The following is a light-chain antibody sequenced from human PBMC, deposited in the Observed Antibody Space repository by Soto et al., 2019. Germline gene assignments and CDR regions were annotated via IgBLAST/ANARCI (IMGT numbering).Light chain of an antibody. CDR3: QQYNSFWM. CDR2: DAS. V-gene: IGKV1-5*01. CDR1: QGISTW. J-gene: IGKJ1*01. Sequence: DIQMTQSPSTLSASVGDRVTITCRANQGISTWLAWYQQKPGKAPKLLIYDASNLESGVPSRFSGSGSGTEFTLTISSLQPDDFATYYCQQYNSFWMFGQGTRVEI.